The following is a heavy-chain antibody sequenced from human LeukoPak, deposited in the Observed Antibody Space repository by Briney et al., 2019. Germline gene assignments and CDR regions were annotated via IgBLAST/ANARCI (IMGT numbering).Heavy chain of an antibody. CDR1: SESFSGYS. J-gene: IGHJ4*02. Sequence: SETLSLTCAVYSESFSGYSYIWIRQPPGKGLDWTGKINHSGSTNYNPSLKSRVTISIDTSKNQFSLKLNSVTAADTGVYYCARGPDGYCSSASCHHYFDHWGQGTLVSVSS. CDR2: INHSGST. D-gene: IGHD2-2*03. CDR3: ARGPDGYCSSASCHHYFDH. V-gene: IGHV4-34*01.